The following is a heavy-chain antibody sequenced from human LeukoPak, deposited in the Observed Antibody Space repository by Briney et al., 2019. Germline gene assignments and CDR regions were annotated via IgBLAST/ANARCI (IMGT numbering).Heavy chain of an antibody. CDR3: AREPMGGWFDP. D-gene: IGHD3-10*01. Sequence: GGSLRLSCAASGFTFSTYSVNWVRQAPGKGLEWVSYISSSSSSIYYADSVKGRFTISRDNSKNTLYLQMNSLRAEDTAVYYCAREPMGGWFDPWGQGTLVTVSS. CDR2: ISSSSSSI. V-gene: IGHV3-48*01. J-gene: IGHJ5*02. CDR1: GFTFSTYS.